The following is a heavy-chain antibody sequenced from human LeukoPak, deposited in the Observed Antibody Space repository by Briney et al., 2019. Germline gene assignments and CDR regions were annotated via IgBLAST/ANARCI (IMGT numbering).Heavy chain of an antibody. CDR3: AKGHEYSSSFNDY. D-gene: IGHD6-6*01. CDR2: ISYDGSNK. J-gene: IGHJ4*02. Sequence: GGSLRLSCAASGFTFSSYGMPWVRQAPGKGLEWVAVISYDGSNKYYADSVKGRFTISRDNSKNTLYLQMNSLRAEDTAVYYCAKGHEYSSSFNDYWGQGTLVTVSS. V-gene: IGHV3-30*18. CDR1: GFTFSSYG.